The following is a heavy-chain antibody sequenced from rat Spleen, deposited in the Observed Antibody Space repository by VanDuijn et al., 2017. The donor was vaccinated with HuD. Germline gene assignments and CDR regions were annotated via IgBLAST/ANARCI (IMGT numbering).Heavy chain of an antibody. Sequence: EVQLVESDGGLVQPGNSLKLSCVASGFTFSDYYMAWVRQAPTKGLEWVATISYDDGSTYYRDSVKGRFTISRDNAKSTLYLQMDSLRSEDTATYYCARHSSMGIFDYWGQGVMVTVSS. V-gene: IGHV5-29*01. CDR2: ISYDDGST. D-gene: IGHD1-9*01. CDR1: GFTFSDYY. J-gene: IGHJ2*01. CDR3: ARHSSMGIFDY.